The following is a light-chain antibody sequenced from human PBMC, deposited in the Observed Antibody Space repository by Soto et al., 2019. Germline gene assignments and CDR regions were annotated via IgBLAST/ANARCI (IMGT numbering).Light chain of an antibody. V-gene: IGLV1-44*01. CDR3: AAWDDSLNGLV. CDR2: SNN. Sequence: QSVLTQPPSASGTPGQRGTISCSGRSSNIGSNSVHWYQQLPGTAPKLLIYSNNQRTSGVPDRFSGSKSGTSASLAISGLHSEDEADYYCAAWDDSLNGLVFGGGTKLTVL. J-gene: IGLJ2*01. CDR1: SSNIGSNS.